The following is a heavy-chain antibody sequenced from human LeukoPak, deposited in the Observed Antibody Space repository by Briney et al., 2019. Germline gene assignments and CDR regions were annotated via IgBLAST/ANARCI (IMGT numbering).Heavy chain of an antibody. D-gene: IGHD3-16*01. V-gene: IGHV3-48*01. CDR2: ISSSSSTI. CDR1: GFTFSSYS. J-gene: IGHJ5*02. CDR3: ARDRLRGGFDP. Sequence: SGGSLRLSCAASGFTFSSYSMNWVRQAPGKGLEWVSYISSSSSTIYYADSVKGRFTISRDNAKNSLYLQMNSLRAEDTAVYYCARDRLRGGFDPWGQGTLVTVSS.